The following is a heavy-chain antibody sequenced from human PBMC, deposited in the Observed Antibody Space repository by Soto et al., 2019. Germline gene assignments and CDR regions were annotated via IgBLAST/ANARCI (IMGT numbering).Heavy chain of an antibody. CDR2: IYWDDDK. J-gene: IGHJ4*02. V-gene: IGHV2-5*02. CDR1: GFSLSTSGVG. D-gene: IGHD6-19*01. Sequence: QITLKESGPTLVKPTQTLTLTCTFCGFSLSTSGVGVGWIRQPPGKALEWLALIYWDDDKRYSPSLKSRLTITKDTSKNQVVLTMTNMDPVDTATYYCARDSSGWYGFDYWGQGTLVTVSS. CDR3: ARDSSGWYGFDY.